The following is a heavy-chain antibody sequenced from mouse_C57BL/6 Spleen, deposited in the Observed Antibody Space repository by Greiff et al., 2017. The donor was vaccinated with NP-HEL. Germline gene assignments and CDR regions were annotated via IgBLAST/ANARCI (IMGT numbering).Heavy chain of an antibody. D-gene: IGHD3-2*02. CDR3: ARSRGLDSSGFAY. CDR1: GYSFTDYN. CDR2: INPNYGTT. J-gene: IGHJ3*01. V-gene: IGHV1-39*01. Sequence: VQLKESGPELVKPGASVKISCKASGYSFTDYNMNWVKQSNGKSLEWIGVINPNYGTTSYNQKFKGKATLTVDQSSSTAYMQLNSLTSEDSAVYYCARSRGLDSSGFAYWGQGTLVTVSA.